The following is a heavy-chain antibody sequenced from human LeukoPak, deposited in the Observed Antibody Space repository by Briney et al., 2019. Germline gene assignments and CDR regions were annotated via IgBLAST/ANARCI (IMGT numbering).Heavy chain of an antibody. CDR3: ARDSSRGWELLPFADYYYGMDV. J-gene: IGHJ6*02. V-gene: IGHV4-30-4*08. D-gene: IGHD1-26*01. Sequence: SETLSLTCTVSGGSISSGDYYWSWIRQPPGKGLEWIGYIYYSGSTYYNPSLKSRVTISVDTSKNQFSLKLSSVTAADTAVYYCARDSSRGWELLPFADYYYGMDVWGQGTTVTVSS. CDR1: GGSISSGDYY. CDR2: IYYSGST.